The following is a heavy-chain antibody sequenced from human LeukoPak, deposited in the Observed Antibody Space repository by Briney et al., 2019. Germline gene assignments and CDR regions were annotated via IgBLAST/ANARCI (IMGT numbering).Heavy chain of an antibody. V-gene: IGHV3-23*01. CDR3: AKRLYSSGSYSQNDY. CDR1: GFTFSSYA. CDR2: ISGSGGTT. Sequence: PGGSLRLSCAASGFTFSSYAMSWVRQAPGKGLEWVSAISGSGGTTYYADSVKGRFTISRDNSKNTLYLQMNSLRAEDTAIYYCAKRLYSSGSYSQNDYWGQGTLVTVSS. D-gene: IGHD3-10*01. J-gene: IGHJ4*02.